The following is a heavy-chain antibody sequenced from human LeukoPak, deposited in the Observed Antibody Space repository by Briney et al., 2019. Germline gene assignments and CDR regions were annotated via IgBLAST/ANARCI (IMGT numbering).Heavy chain of an antibody. Sequence: PSETLSLTCTVSGGSISTSSFYWGWIRQPPGKGLEWLGSIYYSGSTYYNPSLKSRVIISVDTSKNQFSLKLSSVTAADTAVYYCARRAPQYSSSSRYNWFDPWGQGTLLTVSS. CDR3: ARRAPQYSSSSRYNWFDP. J-gene: IGHJ5*02. V-gene: IGHV4-39*01. D-gene: IGHD6-6*01. CDR2: IYYSGST. CDR1: GGSISTSSFY.